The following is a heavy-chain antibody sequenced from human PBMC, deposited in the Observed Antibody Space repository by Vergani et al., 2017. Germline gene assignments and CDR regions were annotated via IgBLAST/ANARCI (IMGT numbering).Heavy chain of an antibody. J-gene: IGHJ4*02. CDR3: ARVGGYSSGWYYFDY. Sequence: EVQLVESGGGLVQPGGSLRLSCAASGFTFSSYWMHWVRQAPGKGLVWVSRINSDGSSTSYADSVKGRFTISTDNAKNTLYLQMNSLRAEDTAVYYCARVGGYSSGWYYFDYWGQGTLVTVSS. V-gene: IGHV3-74*01. D-gene: IGHD6-19*01. CDR2: INSDGSST. CDR1: GFTFSSYW.